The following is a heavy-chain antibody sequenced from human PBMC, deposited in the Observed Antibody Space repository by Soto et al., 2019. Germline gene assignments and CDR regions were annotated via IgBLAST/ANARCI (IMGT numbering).Heavy chain of an antibody. J-gene: IGHJ4*01. V-gene: IGHV4-31*03. CDR1: GGSISSGGSY. Sequence: PSETLYLTCTVSGGSISSGGSYWSWILKHPVKGLEWIVHISYSGRTYYNTSLKSRVTISVDSSRNQFSLLVNSVTAADTAVYYCARGVLHWGQGTLVTVAS. CDR2: ISYSGRT. CDR3: ARGVLH.